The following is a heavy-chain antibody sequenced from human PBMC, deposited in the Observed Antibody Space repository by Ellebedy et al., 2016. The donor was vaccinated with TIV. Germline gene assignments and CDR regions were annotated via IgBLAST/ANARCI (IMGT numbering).Heavy chain of an antibody. V-gene: IGHV1-2*02. CDR2: IYPYNGDT. CDR3: ARALGVTGALDY. J-gene: IGHJ4*02. D-gene: IGHD2-21*02. CDR1: GYTFTAYH. Sequence: ASVKVSCKASGYTFTAYHIHWGRQAPGQGLEWMGWIYPYNGDTNYAQKFQGRVTMTRDTSISTGYMELSRLRSDDTAVYYCARALGVTGALDYWGQGTLVTVSS.